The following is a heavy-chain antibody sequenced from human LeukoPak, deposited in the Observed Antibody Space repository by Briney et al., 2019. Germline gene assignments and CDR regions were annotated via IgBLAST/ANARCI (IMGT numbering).Heavy chain of an antibody. D-gene: IGHD1-26*01. CDR1: GFSFTNFA. Sequence: GGSLRLSCAASGFSFTNFAMSWLRQAPGKGLEWVSTVSDGVDRTNYADSVKGRFTISRNNSDNTLSLQMNSLRPEDTAVYYCAIDPGGSYDYWGQGTLVTVSS. V-gene: IGHV3-23*01. J-gene: IGHJ4*02. CDR3: AIDPGGSYDY. CDR2: VSDGVDRT.